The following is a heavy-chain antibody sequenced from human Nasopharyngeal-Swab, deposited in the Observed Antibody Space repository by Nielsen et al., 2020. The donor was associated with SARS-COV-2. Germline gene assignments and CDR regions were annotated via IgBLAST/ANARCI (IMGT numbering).Heavy chain of an antibody. Sequence: GASLQISCAASGFTFSSYGMHWVRQAPGKGLEWVAIISYDGSNKYYADSLKGRFTISRDDSKNTLYLQMNSLRAEDTAVYYCAKDMAITMLRGVIAYWGQGTLVTVSS. D-gene: IGHD3-10*01. CDR3: AKDMAITMLRGVIAY. V-gene: IGHV3-30*18. J-gene: IGHJ4*02. CDR2: ISYDGSNK. CDR1: GFTFSSYG.